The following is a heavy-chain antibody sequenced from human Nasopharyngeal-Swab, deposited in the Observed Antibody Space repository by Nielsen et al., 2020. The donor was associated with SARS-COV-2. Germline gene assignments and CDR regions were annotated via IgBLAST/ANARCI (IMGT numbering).Heavy chain of an antibody. D-gene: IGHD2-8*01. J-gene: IGHJ4*02. Sequence: SLKISCAASGFTFDDYAVHWVRQAPGKGLEWVSGISWNSGSIGYADSVKGRFTISRDNAKNSLYLQMNSLRAEDTALYYCAKDGIPEGCTSDYWGQGTLVTVSS. CDR3: AKDGIPEGCTSDY. V-gene: IGHV3-9*01. CDR2: ISWNSGSI. CDR1: GFTFDDYA.